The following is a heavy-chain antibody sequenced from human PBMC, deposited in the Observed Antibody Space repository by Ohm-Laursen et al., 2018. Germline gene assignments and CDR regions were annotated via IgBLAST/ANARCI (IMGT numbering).Heavy chain of an antibody. J-gene: IGHJ4*02. CDR1: GGSIKDHY. D-gene: IGHD3-9*01. CDR2: IHPSGNT. V-gene: IGHV4-59*11. Sequence: SDTLSLTCGVSGGSIKDHYWGWIRQSPERGLEWIGYIHPSGNTNYNPSLRSRATISVDTSKTQFSLRLTSVTAADTAIYYCAKVGRYTFYFNFWGQGTLVTVSS. CDR3: AKVGRYTFYFNF.